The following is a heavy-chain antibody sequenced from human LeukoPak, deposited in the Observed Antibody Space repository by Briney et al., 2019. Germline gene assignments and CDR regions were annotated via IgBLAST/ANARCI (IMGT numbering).Heavy chain of an antibody. Sequence: GGSLRLSCAASGFTFSSYWMSWVRQAPGKGLEWVANIQQDGSETYYVDSVKGRFTISRDNAKNSLYQQVSSLRAEDTAVYYCARIHPMVTIYWGQGTLVTASS. V-gene: IGHV3-7*04. CDR2: IQQDGSET. CDR3: ARIHPMVTIY. J-gene: IGHJ4*02. D-gene: IGHD4-17*01. CDR1: GFTFSSYW.